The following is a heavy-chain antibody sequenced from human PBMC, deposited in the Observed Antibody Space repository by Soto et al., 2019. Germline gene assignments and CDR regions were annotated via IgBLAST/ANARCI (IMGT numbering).Heavy chain of an antibody. CDR3: AGRAIAAGEGPVKYWFDR. Sequence: SVKVSCKASGGTFSGYAISRVRQAPGQGLEWMGGIIPIFGTANYAQKFQGRVTITADKSTSTSYMELSSLRSECTALYYCAGRAIAAGEGPVKYWFDRWGQGSLVTVSS. J-gene: IGHJ5*02. CDR2: IIPIFGTA. CDR1: GGTFSGYA. V-gene: IGHV1-69*06. D-gene: IGHD6-13*01.